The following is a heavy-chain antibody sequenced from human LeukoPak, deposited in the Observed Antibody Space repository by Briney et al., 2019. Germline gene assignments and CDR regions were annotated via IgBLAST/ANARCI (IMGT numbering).Heavy chain of an antibody. CDR2: IYPGDSDT. J-gene: IGHJ3*02. D-gene: IGHD6-13*01. CDR3: ARPKAGYSSSWNAFDI. Sequence: GESLKISCKGSGYSLTSYWIGWVRQMPGKGLEWMGIIYPGDSDTRYSPSFQGQVTISADKSISTAYLQWSSLKASDTAMYYCARPKAGYSSSWNAFDIWGQGTMVTVSS. V-gene: IGHV5-51*01. CDR1: GYSLTSYW.